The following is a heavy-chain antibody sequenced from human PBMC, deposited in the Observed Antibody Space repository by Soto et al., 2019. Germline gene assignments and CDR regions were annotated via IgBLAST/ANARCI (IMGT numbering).Heavy chain of an antibody. CDR2: ISYDGSLQ. CDR1: RFTFSSYG. D-gene: IGHD3-10*01. Sequence: QAQLVESGGGVVQPGRSLRLSCAANRFTFSSYGIQWARQAPGTGLEWVAVISYDGSLQHYADSVKGRFTISRDNSKNMLILQMNSLRAEDSAVYYCATDRGFGHASVPYSWGPGTLVSVSS. J-gene: IGHJ4*02. V-gene: IGHV3-30*03. CDR3: ATDRGFGHASVPYS.